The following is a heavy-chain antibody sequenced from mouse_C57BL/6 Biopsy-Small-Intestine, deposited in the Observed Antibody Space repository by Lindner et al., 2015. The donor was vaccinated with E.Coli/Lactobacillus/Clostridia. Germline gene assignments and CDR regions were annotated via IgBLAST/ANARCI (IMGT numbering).Heavy chain of an antibody. Sequence: VQLQESGPVLVKPGASVKMSCKASGYTFTDYYMNWVKQSHGKSLEWIGVINPYNGGTTYNQKFKGKATLTVDKSSRTAYMELNSLTSEDSAVYYCAREVYPRYFDVWGTGTTVTVSS. CDR2: INPYNGGT. CDR3: AREVYPRYFDV. CDR1: GYTFTDYY. D-gene: IGHD2-1*01. V-gene: IGHV1-19*01. J-gene: IGHJ1*03.